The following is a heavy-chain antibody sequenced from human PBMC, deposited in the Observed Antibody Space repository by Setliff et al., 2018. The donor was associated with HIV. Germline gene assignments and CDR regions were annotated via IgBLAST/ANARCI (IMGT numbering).Heavy chain of an antibody. Sequence: GGSLRLSCAGSGFTFDYYAMAWVRQAPGKGLEWVSSVSGNGYTTFYANSVRGRFTVSRDNARDSLYLQMNSLRAEDTAVYYCVRDTTSGWMLTNWGQGTLVTVSS. D-gene: IGHD6-25*01. CDR2: VSGNGYTT. J-gene: IGHJ4*02. CDR3: VRDTTSGWMLTN. V-gene: IGHV3-23*01. CDR1: GFTFDYYA.